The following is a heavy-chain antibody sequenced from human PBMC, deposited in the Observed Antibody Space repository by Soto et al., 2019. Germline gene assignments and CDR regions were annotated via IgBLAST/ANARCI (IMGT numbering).Heavy chain of an antibody. CDR1: GFTFSNYA. J-gene: IGHJ4*02. Sequence: EVQLLESGGGLVQPGGSLRLSCAASGFTFSNYAMSWVRRAPGEGLEWVSITSGNDGSTHYAGSVKGRFTISRDVSKNTLYLQMNSLRAEDTAIYYCAKERSSGYYFFDNWGQGTLVTVSS. CDR3: AKERSSGYYFFDN. CDR2: TSGNDGST. D-gene: IGHD5-12*01. V-gene: IGHV3-23*01.